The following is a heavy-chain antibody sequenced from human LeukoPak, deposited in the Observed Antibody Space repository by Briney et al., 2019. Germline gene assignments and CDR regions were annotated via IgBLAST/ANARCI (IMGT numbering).Heavy chain of an antibody. D-gene: IGHD3-9*01. CDR2: ISPNNGNR. V-gene: IGHV1-18*01. J-gene: IGHJ6*03. CDR3: ARVRLRDRYFDWLLYYYYMDV. CDR1: GYTFTTYG. Sequence: ASVKVSCKTSGYTFTTYGISWVRQTPGQGLEWMGWISPNNGNRNYAQKFQGRVTMTTDTSTTTAYMELRSLRSDDTAVYYCARVRLRDRYFDWLLYYYYMDVWGKGTTVTISS.